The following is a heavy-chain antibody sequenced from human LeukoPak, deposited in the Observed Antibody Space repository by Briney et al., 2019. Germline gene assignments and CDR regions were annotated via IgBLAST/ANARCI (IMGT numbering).Heavy chain of an antibody. Sequence: ASVKVSCKASGYTFTSYGISWVRQAPGQGLEWMGWISAYNGNTNYAQKLQGRVTMTTDTSTSTAYMELRSLRSDDTAVYYCAKDLSPRGSGYYRGLWDYWGQGTLVTVSS. D-gene: IGHD3-22*01. V-gene: IGHV1-18*01. CDR2: ISAYNGNT. J-gene: IGHJ4*02. CDR1: GYTFTSYG. CDR3: AKDLSPRGSGYYRGLWDY.